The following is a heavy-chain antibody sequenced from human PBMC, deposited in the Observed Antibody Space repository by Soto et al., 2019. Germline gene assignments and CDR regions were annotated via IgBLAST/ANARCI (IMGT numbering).Heavy chain of an antibody. Sequence: EVQLVESGGGLVKPGGSLRLCCAASGFTFSSYSMNWVRQAPGKGLEWVSSISSSSSYIYYADSVKGRFTISRDNAKNSLYLQMNSLRAEDTAVYYCARGVLWFGEFYDYWGQGTLVTVSS. D-gene: IGHD3-10*01. V-gene: IGHV3-21*01. CDR1: GFTFSSYS. J-gene: IGHJ4*02. CDR3: ARGVLWFGEFYDY. CDR2: ISSSSSYI.